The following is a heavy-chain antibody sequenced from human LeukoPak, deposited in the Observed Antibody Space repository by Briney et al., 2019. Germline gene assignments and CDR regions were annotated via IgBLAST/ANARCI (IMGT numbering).Heavy chain of an antibody. D-gene: IGHD5-18*01. CDR3: ARWATYSYGYYYNYGMDV. CDR1: GFTFSTYT. CDR2: ISTSISYI. J-gene: IGHJ6*02. V-gene: IGHV3-21*01. Sequence: GGSLRLSCAASGFTFSTYTMNWVRQAPGKGLEWVSSISTSISYIYYADSVKGRFTISRDNAKNSLYLQMNSLRAEDTAVYYCARWATYSYGYYYNYGMDVWGRGTTVTVSS.